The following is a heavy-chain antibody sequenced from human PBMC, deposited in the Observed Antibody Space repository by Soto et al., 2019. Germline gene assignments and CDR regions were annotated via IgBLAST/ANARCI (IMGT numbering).Heavy chain of an antibody. CDR3: AKASSHYDSGSYYTNDY. J-gene: IGHJ4*02. D-gene: IGHD3-10*01. CDR1: GFTFSRYG. CDR2: ISDDGNSK. V-gene: IGHV3-30*18. Sequence: QVQLVESGGGVVQTGRSLRLSCTASGFTFSRYGLHWVRQAPGRGLEWVAVISDDGNSKQYADFVKGRFTISRDNSKNTLYLQMSSLRPEDTAVYYCAKASSHYDSGSYYTNDYWGQGTLVTVSS.